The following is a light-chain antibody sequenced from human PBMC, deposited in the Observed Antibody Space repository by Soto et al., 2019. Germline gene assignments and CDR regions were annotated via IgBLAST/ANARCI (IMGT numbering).Light chain of an antibody. CDR3: QKRSNWPSWGFT. V-gene: IGKV3-11*01. CDR1: QSVSSY. Sequence: EIVLTQSPATLSLSPGERATLSCRASQSVSSYLAWYQQKPGQAPRLLIYDASNRATGIPARFSGSGSGTDFTLTISSLEPEDFAVYYCQKRSNWPSWGFTFGPGTKVDIK. CDR2: DAS. J-gene: IGKJ3*01.